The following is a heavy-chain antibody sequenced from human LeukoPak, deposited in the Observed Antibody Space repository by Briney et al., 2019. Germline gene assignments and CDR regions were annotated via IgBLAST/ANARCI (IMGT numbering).Heavy chain of an antibody. J-gene: IGHJ4*02. CDR2: ISGGGGST. V-gene: IGHV3-23*01. D-gene: IGHD2-2*01. Sequence: GGSLRLSCAASGFTFSSYAMSWVRQAPGKGLEWVSAISGGGGSTYYADSVKGRFTISRDNSKNTLYLQMNSLRAEDTAVYYCAKTAMKAYCSSTSCHFDYWGQGTLVTVSS. CDR1: GFTFSSYA. CDR3: AKTAMKAYCSSTSCHFDY.